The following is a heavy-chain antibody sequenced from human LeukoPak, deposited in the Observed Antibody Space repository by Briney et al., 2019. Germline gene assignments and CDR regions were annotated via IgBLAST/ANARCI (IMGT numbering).Heavy chain of an antibody. D-gene: IGHD2-2*01. Sequence: GESLKISCKGSGYSFTSYWISWVRQMPGKGLEWMGRIDPSDSYTNYSPSFQGHVTISADKSISTAYLQWSSLKASDTAMYYCARHYQVVPAAPDYRGQGTLVTVSS. CDR1: GYSFTSYW. CDR3: ARHYQVVPAAPDY. CDR2: IDPSDSYT. V-gene: IGHV5-10-1*01. J-gene: IGHJ4*02.